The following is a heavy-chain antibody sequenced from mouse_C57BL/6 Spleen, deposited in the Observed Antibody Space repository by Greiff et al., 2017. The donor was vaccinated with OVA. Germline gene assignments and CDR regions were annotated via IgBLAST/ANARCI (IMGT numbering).Heavy chain of an antibody. CDR1: GFTFSDYG. V-gene: IGHV5-17*01. Sequence: EVKVVESGGGLVKPGGSLKLSCAASGFTFSDYGMHWVRQAPEKGLEWVAYISSGSSTIYYADTVKGRFTISRDNAKNTLFLQMTSLRSEDTAMYYCARGGTSNWFAYWGQGTLVTVSA. CDR2: ISSGSSTI. CDR3: ARGGTSNWFAY. J-gene: IGHJ3*01. D-gene: IGHD3-3*01.